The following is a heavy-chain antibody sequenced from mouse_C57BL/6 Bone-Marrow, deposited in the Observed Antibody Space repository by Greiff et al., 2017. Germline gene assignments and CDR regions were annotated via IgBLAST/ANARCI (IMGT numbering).Heavy chain of an antibody. CDR1: GYNFTSYW. V-gene: IGHV1-53*01. Sequence: VQLQQPGTELVKPGASVKLSCKASGYNFTSYWMHWVKQRPGQGLEWIGNINPSNGGTNYNEKFKSKATLTVDKSSSTAYMQLSSLTSEDSAVYYCARCCGTITDNFDYWGQGTTLTVSS. CDR2: INPSNGGT. CDR3: ARCCGTITDNFDY. J-gene: IGHJ2*01. D-gene: IGHD1-1*01.